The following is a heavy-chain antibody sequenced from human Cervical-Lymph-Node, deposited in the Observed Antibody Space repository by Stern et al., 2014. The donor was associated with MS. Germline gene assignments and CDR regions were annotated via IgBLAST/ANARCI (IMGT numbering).Heavy chain of an antibody. CDR2: IFPGGSDI. V-gene: IGHV5-51*01. CDR1: GYTFTSYW. CDR3: ARQRYFDY. Sequence: EVQLVESGPEVKRPGESLKISCQASGYTFTSYWIGGVRQMPGKGLEWIAIIFPGGSDIRYNPSFQGQVTIAADKSSSTAYLQWNNLKASDTAIYYCARQRYFDYWGQGTLVTVSS. J-gene: IGHJ4*02.